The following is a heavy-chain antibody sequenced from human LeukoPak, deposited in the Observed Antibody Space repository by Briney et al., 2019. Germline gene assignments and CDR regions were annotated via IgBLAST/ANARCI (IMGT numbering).Heavy chain of an antibody. J-gene: IGHJ4*02. V-gene: IGHV3-23*01. Sequence: GGSLRLSCAASGFTFSSYAMSWVRQAPGKGLEWVSAISGSGGSTYYADSVKGRFTISRDNSKNTLYLQMNSLRAEDTAVYYCARVWFGELLSPFDYWGQGTLVTVSS. CDR1: GFTFSSYA. CDR2: ISGSGGST. D-gene: IGHD3-10*01. CDR3: ARVWFGELLSPFDY.